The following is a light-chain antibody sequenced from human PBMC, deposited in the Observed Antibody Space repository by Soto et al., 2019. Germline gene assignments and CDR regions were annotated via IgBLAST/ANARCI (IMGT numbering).Light chain of an antibody. J-gene: IGKJ3*01. CDR1: HDITNC. Sequence: IQMTQSPPSLSASIRDRVTITCQASHDITNCLNWYQQKPGKAPKLLIHHASELQTGVPSRFSGSRSGTDFSFTITSLQPEDIGTYYFQQCHTLPFTFGPGTTVDI. V-gene: IGKV1-33*01. CDR2: HAS. CDR3: QQCHTLPFT.